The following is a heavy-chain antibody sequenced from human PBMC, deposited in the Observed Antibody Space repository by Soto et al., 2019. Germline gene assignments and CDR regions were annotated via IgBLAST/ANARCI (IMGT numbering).Heavy chain of an antibody. CDR3: ARAVPGAEAWFVP. J-gene: IGHJ5*02. CDR1: GYTFSNYV. V-gene: IGHV1-18*01. CDR2: ISLYSDGT. D-gene: IGHD2-2*01. Sequence: ASVKVSCKTSGYTFSNYVLTWVRQAPGQPLEWLGWISLYSDGTKYAQKFPGRVSMTTDTPTTTAYMELRSLRSDHKDVYYCARAVPGAEAWFVPRRQRSLVTVSS.